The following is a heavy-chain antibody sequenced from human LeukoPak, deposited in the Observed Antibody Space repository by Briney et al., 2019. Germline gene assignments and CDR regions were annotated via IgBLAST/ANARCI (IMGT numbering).Heavy chain of an antibody. CDR3: AKVINSGYFYYFDY. J-gene: IGHJ4*02. Sequence: PGGSLRLSCVGSGFTFSSYAMSWVRQAPGKGLEWVSAISHSSSGTYYVDSVKGWFTISRDNSNNTLYMQMNSLRGEDTAIYYCAKVINSGYFYYFDYWGQGTLVTVSS. D-gene: IGHD3-22*01. V-gene: IGHV3-23*01. CDR1: GFTFSSYA. CDR2: ISHSSSGT.